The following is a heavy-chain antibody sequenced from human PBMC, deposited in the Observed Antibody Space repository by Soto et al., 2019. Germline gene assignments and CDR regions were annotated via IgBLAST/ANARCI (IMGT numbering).Heavy chain of an antibody. CDR2: ISSSGSTI. D-gene: IGHD5-12*01. CDR3: ARDGYSGYDYVGKLDY. CDR1: GFTFSDYY. V-gene: IGHV3-11*01. J-gene: IGHJ4*02. Sequence: VGSLRLSCAASGFTFSDYYMSWIRQAPGKGLEWVSYISSSGSTIYYADSVKGRFTISRDNAKNSLYLQMNSLRAEDTAVYYCARDGYSGYDYVGKLDYWGQGTLVTVSS.